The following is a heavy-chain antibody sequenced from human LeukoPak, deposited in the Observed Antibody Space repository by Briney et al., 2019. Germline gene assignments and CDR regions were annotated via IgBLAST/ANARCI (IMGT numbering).Heavy chain of an antibody. Sequence: GGSLSLSRAASGFTFSSYVMHWVGQATGEDLQWVSAIGFGGDTYYSGSVKGRFTISRENARNSLYLQMNSVRAGDTAVYYCARGNILTGYDYWGQGTLVTVSS. CDR2: IGFGGDT. V-gene: IGHV3-13*04. J-gene: IGHJ4*02. D-gene: IGHD3-9*01. CDR1: GFTFSSYV. CDR3: ARGNILTGYDY.